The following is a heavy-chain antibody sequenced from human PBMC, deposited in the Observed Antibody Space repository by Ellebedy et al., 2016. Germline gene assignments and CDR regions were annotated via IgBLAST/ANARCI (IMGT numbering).Heavy chain of an antibody. J-gene: IGHJ4*02. D-gene: IGHD2-21*02. Sequence: SETLSLTCTVSGGSISSYYWSWIRQPPGKGLEWIGYIYYSGSTNYNPSLKSRVTISVDTSKNQFSLKLSSVTAADTAVYYCARMRYCGGDCWYFDYWGQGTLVTVSS. CDR1: GGSISSYY. V-gene: IGHV4-59*08. CDR2: IYYSGST. CDR3: ARMRYCGGDCWYFDY.